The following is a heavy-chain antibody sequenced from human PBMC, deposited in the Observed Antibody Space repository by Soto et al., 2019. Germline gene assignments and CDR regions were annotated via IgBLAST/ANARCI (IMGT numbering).Heavy chain of an antibody. CDR3: AKIRATVVVAAANY. Sequence: EVQLLESGGGLVQPGGSLRLSCEASGFIFSSYAMSWVRQSPGKGLEWVSAMSGSGDSTYYADSVKGRFTISRDNSKNVLYLQMNSLRTEDTALYYCAKIRATVVVAAANYWGQGTLVTVSS. V-gene: IGHV3-23*01. CDR1: GFIFSSYA. J-gene: IGHJ4*02. CDR2: MSGSGDST. D-gene: IGHD2-15*01.